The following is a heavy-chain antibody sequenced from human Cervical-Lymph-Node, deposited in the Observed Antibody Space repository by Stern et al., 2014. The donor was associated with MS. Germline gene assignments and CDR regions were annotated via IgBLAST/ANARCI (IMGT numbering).Heavy chain of an antibody. CDR3: ARVAATGTFFYH. CDR1: GYSFTTYW. D-gene: IGHD6-13*01. CDR2: IYPAGSDT. V-gene: IGHV5-51*03. Sequence: VQLVESGVEVKKPGESLKISCKVSGYSFTTYWIGWVRQVPGEGLESVVIIYPAGSDTRDSPSFQVRVPVSADKSIRTASLQWSSLRASDTAIYYCARVAATGTFFYHWGQGTLVTVSS. J-gene: IGHJ4*02.